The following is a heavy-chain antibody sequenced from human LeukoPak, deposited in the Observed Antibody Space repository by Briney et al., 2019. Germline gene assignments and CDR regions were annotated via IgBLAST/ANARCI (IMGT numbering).Heavy chain of an antibody. CDR3: ARHAWPGPSWRYVFGRNWFDP. Sequence: SETLSLTCTVSGGSISSSSYYWGRIRQPPGKGLEWIGSIYYSGSTYYIPSLKSRVTISADTSKNQLSLKLSSVTASDTAVYYCARHAWPGPSWRYVFGRNWFDPWGQGTLVTVTS. V-gene: IGHV4-39*01. D-gene: IGHD2-2*01. J-gene: IGHJ5*02. CDR1: GGSISSSSYY. CDR2: IYYSGST.